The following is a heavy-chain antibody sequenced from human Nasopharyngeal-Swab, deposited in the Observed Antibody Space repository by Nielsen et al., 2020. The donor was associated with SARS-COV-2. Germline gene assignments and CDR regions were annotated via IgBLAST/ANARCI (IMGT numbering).Heavy chain of an antibody. CDR3: ARDAAADPFWFDP. J-gene: IGHJ5*02. CDR1: GYTFTSYG. Sequence: ASVKVSCKASGYTFTSYGIGWVRQAPGQGLEWMGWISAYNGNTNYAQKLQGRVTMTTDTSTSTAYMELRSLGSDDTAVYYCARDAAADPFWFDPWGQGTLVTVSS. D-gene: IGHD6-25*01. V-gene: IGHV1-18*04. CDR2: ISAYNGNT.